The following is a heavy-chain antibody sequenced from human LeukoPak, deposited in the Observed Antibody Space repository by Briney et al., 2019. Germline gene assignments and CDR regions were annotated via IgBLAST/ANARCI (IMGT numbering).Heavy chain of an antibody. CDR1: GDSISSSSYY. CDR3: ARDRTVVVVVAATQAHWFDP. J-gene: IGHJ5*02. D-gene: IGHD2-15*01. V-gene: IGHV4-39*07. Sequence: SETLSLTCTVSGDSISSSSYYWGWIRQPPGKGLEWIGSFSYSGSTYYNPSLKSRVTISVDTSKNQFSLKMSSVTAADTAVYYCARDRTVVVVVAATQAHWFDPWGQGTLVTVSS. CDR2: FSYSGST.